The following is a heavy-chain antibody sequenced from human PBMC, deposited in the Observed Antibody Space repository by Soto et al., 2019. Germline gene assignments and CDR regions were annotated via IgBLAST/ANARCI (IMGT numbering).Heavy chain of an antibody. CDR1: GGSFSGYY. CDR2: INHSGST. V-gene: IGHV4-34*01. Sequence: QVQLQQWGAGLLKPSETLSLTCAVYGGSFSGYYWSWIRQPPGKGLEWIGEINHSGSTNYNPSLKSRVTISVDTSKNQFSLKLSSVTAADTAVYYCARVAPHRAVTRWGRAFDIWGQGTMVTVSS. CDR3: ARVAPHRAVTRWGRAFDI. D-gene: IGHD4-17*01. J-gene: IGHJ3*02.